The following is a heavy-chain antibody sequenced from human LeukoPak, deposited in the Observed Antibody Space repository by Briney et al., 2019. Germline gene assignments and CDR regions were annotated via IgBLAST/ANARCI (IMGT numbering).Heavy chain of an antibody. CDR2: ISSSWST. CDR1: GGSISGYY. CDR3: ARDRPTPGDCTSTTCYRWFAP. V-gene: IGHV4-4*07. Sequence: SETLSLTCTVSGGSISGYYWSWIRQPAGKGREWMGRISSSWSTNYNPSLRSRITMSADTSKNQFSLKLSSVTAADTAVYYCARDRPTPGDCTSTTCYRWFAPWGQGTLVSVSS. D-gene: IGHD2-2*01. J-gene: IGHJ5*02.